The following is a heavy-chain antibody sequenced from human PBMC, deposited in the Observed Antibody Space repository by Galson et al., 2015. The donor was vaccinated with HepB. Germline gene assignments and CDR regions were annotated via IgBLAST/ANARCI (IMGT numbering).Heavy chain of an antibody. J-gene: IGHJ4*02. V-gene: IGHV1-2*06. CDR3: ARDVVDSSAGGY. CDR1: GYTFTGYY. CDR2: INPNSGDT. D-gene: IGHD3-22*01. Sequence: SVKVSCKASGYTFTGYYMHWVRQAPGQGLEWMGRINPNSGDTNYAQKFQGRVTMTRDTSISTAYMELSRLRYDDTAVYYCARDVVDSSAGGYWGQGTLVTVS.